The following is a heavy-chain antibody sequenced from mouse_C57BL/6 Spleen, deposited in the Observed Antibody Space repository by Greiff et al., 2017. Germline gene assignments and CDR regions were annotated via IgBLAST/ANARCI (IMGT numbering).Heavy chain of an antibody. D-gene: IGHD3-2*02. V-gene: IGHV1-19*01. CDR1: GYTFTDYY. J-gene: IGHJ2*01. CDR2: INPYNGGT. CDR3: ARNTAQATFCDY. Sequence: ESGPVLVKPGASVKMSCKASGYTFTDYYMNWVKQSHGKSLEWIGVINPYNGGTSYNQKFKGKATLTVDQSSSTAYMELNSLTSEDSAVYYWARNTAQATFCDYWGKGTTLTVSS.